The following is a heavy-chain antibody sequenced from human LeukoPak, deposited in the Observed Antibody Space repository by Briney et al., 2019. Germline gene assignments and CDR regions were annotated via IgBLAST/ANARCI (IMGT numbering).Heavy chain of an antibody. V-gene: IGHV4-59*01. CDR1: GGSISSYY. J-gene: IGHJ4*02. Sequence: SETLSLTCTVSGGSISSYYWSWIRQPPGKGLEWIGYIYYSGSTNYKPSLKSRVTISVDTSKNQFSLKLSSVTAADTAVYYCARGGGNYYPYYFDFWGQGTLVTVSS. CDR2: IYYSGST. CDR3: ARGGGNYYPYYFDF. D-gene: IGHD1-26*01.